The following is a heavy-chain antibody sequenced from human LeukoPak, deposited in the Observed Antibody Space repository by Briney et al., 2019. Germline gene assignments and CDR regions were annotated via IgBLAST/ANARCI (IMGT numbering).Heavy chain of an antibody. V-gene: IGHV1-2*02. CDR3: ARDLGYCSSTSCSSSFDY. CDR1: GYTFTSYG. D-gene: IGHD2-2*01. Sequence: ASVKVSCKASGYTFTSYGISWVRQAPGQGLEWMGWINPNSGGTNYAQKFQGRVTMTRDTSISTAYMELSRLRSDDTAVYYCARDLGYCSSTSCSSSFDYWGQGTLVTVSS. J-gene: IGHJ4*02. CDR2: INPNSGGT.